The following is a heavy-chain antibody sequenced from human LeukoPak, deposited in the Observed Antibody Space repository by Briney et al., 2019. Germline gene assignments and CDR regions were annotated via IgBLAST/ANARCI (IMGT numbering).Heavy chain of an antibody. J-gene: IGHJ3*02. V-gene: IGHV1-18*01. CDR2: ISAYNGNT. D-gene: IGHD3-16*01. CDR1: GYTFTSYG. CDR3: ARGEVLGYDLTAFDI. Sequence: ASVKVSCKASGYTFTSYGISWVRQAPGQGLERMGWISAYNGNTNYAQKLQGRVTMTTDTSTSTAYMELRSLRSDDTAVYYCARGEVLGYDLTAFDIWGQGTMVTVSS.